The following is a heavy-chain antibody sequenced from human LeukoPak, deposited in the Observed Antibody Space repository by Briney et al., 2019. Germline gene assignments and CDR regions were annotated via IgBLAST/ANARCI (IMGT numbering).Heavy chain of an antibody. D-gene: IGHD3-22*01. CDR3: ARDLGVVVIPTGEYYFDY. CDR2: INAGNGNT. V-gene: IGHV1-3*01. CDR1: GYTFTTYA. Sequence: ASVKVSCKASGYTFTTYAMHWVRQAPGQRLEWMGWINAGNGNTKYSQKFQGRVTFTRDTSASIAYVELSSLRSEDTAVYYCARDLGVVVIPTGEYYFDYWGQGTLVSVSS. J-gene: IGHJ4*02.